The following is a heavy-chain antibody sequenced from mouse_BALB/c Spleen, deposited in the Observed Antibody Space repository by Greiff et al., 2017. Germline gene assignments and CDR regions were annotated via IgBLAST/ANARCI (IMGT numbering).Heavy chain of an antibody. J-gene: IGHJ2*01. CDR2: IRLKSNNYAT. CDR3: TRPSLYYFDY. Sequence: EVKLVESGGGLVQPGGSMKLSCVASGFTFSNYWMNWVRQSPEKGLEWVAEIRLKSNNYATHYAESVKGRFTISRDDSKSSVYLQMNNVRAEDTGIYYCTRPSLYYFDYWGQGTTLTVSS. V-gene: IGHV6-6*02. CDR1: GFTFSNYW.